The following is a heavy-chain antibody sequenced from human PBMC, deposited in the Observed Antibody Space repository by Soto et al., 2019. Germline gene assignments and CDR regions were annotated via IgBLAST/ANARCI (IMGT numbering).Heavy chain of an antibody. V-gene: IGHV4-28*01. CDR1: GYSISSSNW. CDR3: ARSSIAVADINWYFDL. J-gene: IGHJ2*01. D-gene: IGHD6-19*01. CDR2: IYYSGST. Sequence: SSETLSLTCAVSGYSISSSNWWGWIRQPPGKGLEWIGYIYYSGSTYYNPSLKSRVTMSVDTSKNQFSLKLSSVTAVDTAVYYCARSSIAVADINWYFDLWGRGTLVTVSS.